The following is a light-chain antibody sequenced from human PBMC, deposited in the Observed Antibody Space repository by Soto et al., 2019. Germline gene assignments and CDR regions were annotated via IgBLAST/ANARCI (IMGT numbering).Light chain of an antibody. CDR1: SSDVGGYNY. J-gene: IGLJ1*01. CDR2: DVS. Sequence: QSALTQPASVSGSPGQSITISCTGTSSDVGGYNYVSWHQQHPGKVPKLMIYDVSYRPSGVSNRFSGSKSGNTASLTISGLQAEDEADYYCSSYTTSSTYVFGTGTNSPS. CDR3: SSYTTSSTYV. V-gene: IGLV2-14*01.